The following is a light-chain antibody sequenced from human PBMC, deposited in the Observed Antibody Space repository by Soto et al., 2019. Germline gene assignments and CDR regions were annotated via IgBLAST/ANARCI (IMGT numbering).Light chain of an antibody. CDR1: QTISSW. CDR3: QLYNSYSEA. J-gene: IGKJ1*01. Sequence: DIPMTQSPSTLSGSVGDRVTITCRASQTISSWLAWYQQKPGKAPKLLIYKASTIKSGVPSRFSGSGSGTEFTLTISSLQPDDFATYYCQLYNSYSEAFGQGTKVELK. V-gene: IGKV1-5*03. CDR2: KAS.